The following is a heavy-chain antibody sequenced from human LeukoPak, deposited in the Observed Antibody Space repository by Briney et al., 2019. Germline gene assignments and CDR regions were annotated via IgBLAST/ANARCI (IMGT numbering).Heavy chain of an antibody. J-gene: IGHJ6*03. CDR2: MNPNSGNT. CDR3: AREPYYDFWSGTRLYYMDV. D-gene: IGHD3-3*01. CDR1: GYTFTSYD. Sequence: ASVKVSCKASGYTFTSYDFNWVRQATGQGLEWMGWMNPNSGNTGYAQKFQGRVTMTRNTSISTAYMELSSLRSEDTAVYYCAREPYYDFWSGTRLYYMDVWGKGTTVTVSS. V-gene: IGHV1-8*01.